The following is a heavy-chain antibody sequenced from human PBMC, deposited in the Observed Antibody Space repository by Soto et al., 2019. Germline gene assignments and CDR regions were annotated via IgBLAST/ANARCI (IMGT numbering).Heavy chain of an antibody. CDR1: GFTFSSYA. Sequence: EVQLLESGGGLVQPGGSLRLSCAASGFTFSSYAMSWVRQAPGKGLEWVSAISGSGGSTYYADSVKGRFTISRDNSKNTLYLQMNSLRAEDTAVYYCAKELPKWDDFWSGNNWFDPWGQGTLVTVSS. CDR3: AKELPKWDDFWSGNNWFDP. CDR2: ISGSGGST. V-gene: IGHV3-23*01. J-gene: IGHJ5*02. D-gene: IGHD3-3*01.